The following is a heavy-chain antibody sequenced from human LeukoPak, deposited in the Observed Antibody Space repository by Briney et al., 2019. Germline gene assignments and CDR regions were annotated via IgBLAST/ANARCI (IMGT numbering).Heavy chain of an antibody. J-gene: IGHJ4*02. CDR3: ARHNSWVDD. CDR2: IYDSGST. V-gene: IGHV4-39*07. D-gene: IGHD6-13*01. Sequence: SETLSLTCTVSAVSGGSMRSSSNYWGWIRQPPGKGLEWIGSIYDSGSTYYNLSLKSRVTISKNTSKNQFSLKLSSVTAADTVVYYCARHNSWVDDWGQGTLVTVSS. CDR1: GGSMRSSSNY.